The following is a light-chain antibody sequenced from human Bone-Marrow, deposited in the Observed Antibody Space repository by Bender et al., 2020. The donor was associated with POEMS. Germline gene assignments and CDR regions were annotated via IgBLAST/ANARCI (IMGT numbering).Light chain of an antibody. V-gene: IGLV2-14*02. Sequence: QSALAQPASVSGSPGQSITISCTGSSRDIGNYVLVSWYQHLPDKVPKLLIFEDTKRPSGVSPRFSGSKSGYTASLTISGLQSEDEADYFCSLYTPSSAYVFGSGTKVTVL. CDR2: EDT. CDR3: SLYTPSSAYV. J-gene: IGLJ1*01. CDR1: SRDIGNYVL.